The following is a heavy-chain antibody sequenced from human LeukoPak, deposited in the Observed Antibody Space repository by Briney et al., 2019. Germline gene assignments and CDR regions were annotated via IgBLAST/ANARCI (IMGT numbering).Heavy chain of an antibody. J-gene: IGHJ4*02. CDR1: GGSMSSYF. V-gene: IGHV4-59*01. D-gene: IGHD3-3*01. CDR3: ARETAEWLGGRFDY. Sequence: SETLSLTCTVSGGSMSSYFWSWIRQPPGKGLEWIGYIYYSGNTNYNPSLKSRVTISVDTSKNQFSLRPSSVTAADTAVYYCARETAEWLGGRFDYWGQGTLVTVSS. CDR2: IYYSGNT.